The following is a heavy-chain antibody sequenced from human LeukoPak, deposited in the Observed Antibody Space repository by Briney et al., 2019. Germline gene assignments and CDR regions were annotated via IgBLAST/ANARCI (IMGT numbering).Heavy chain of an antibody. CDR3: ARDSGSGSNDY. CDR1: GYTFTSYA. J-gene: IGHJ4*02. CDR2: ISAGNGNT. Sequence: ASLKVSCKASGYTFTSYAIHWVRQAPGQRLEWMGWISAGNGNTKYSQNFQGRVTFISNTSATTAFMELSSLRSEDAAVYYCARDSGSGSNDYWGQGTLVTVSS. V-gene: IGHV1-3*01. D-gene: IGHD1-26*01.